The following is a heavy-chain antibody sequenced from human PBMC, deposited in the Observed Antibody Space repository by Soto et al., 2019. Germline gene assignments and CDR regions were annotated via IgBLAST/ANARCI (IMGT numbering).Heavy chain of an antibody. CDR3: ARLSNPGGNSVMAY. J-gene: IGHJ4*02. D-gene: IGHD3-16*01. Sequence: QVQLQESGPGLVKPSQTLSLTCTVSGGSISSGGYYRSWIRQHPGKGLEWIGYIYYSGSTYYNPSLKSQVTISLDTSKNRSPLKLSSVTAADTALYYWARLSNPGGNSVMAYWGQGTRAPAPS. CDR1: GGSISSGGYY. V-gene: IGHV4-31*01. CDR2: IYYSGST.